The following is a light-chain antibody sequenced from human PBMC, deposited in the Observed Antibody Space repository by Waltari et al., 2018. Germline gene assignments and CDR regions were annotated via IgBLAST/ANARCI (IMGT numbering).Light chain of an antibody. J-gene: IGLJ3*02. CDR2: YDH. CDR1: SSNIGTNA. Sequence: QSVLTQPPSVSEAPRQRVTISCSGRSSNIGTNALTWYQQLPGKAPTLLIYYDHLLPSGVAARCSGSKSGTSASLAISGLQSEDEADYYCAAWDDSLDGPGVFGGGTKLTVL. CDR3: AAWDDSLDGPGV. V-gene: IGLV1-36*01.